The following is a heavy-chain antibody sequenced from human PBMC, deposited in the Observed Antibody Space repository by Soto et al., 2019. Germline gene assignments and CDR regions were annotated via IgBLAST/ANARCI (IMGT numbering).Heavy chain of an antibody. CDR2: MSYDETKK. J-gene: IGHJ4*02. V-gene: IGHV3-30*18. D-gene: IGHD2-15*01. Sequence: PGGSLRLSCATSGCSLSSYAMHWVRQAPGKGLEWVALMSYDETKKYYADSVKGRFTISRDTSKNTLFLQMNNLRVEDTAVYYCAKDRRDGDFMHILVVDFWGQGALVTVSS. CDR1: GCSLSSYA. CDR3: AKDRRDGDFMHILVVDF.